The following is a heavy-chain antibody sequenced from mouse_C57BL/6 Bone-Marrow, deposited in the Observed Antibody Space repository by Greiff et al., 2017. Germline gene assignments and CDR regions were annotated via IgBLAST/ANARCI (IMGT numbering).Heavy chain of an antibody. CDR2: INPYNGGT. CDR3: ARWDGCLQPCKAMDF. V-gene: IGHV1-19*01. Sequence: VQLQQSGPVLVKPGASVKMSCKASGYTFTDYYMNWVKQSHGKSLEWIGVINPYNGGTSYNQKFKGKATLTVDKSSSTAYMELNSLTSEDSAVYYCARWDGCLQPCKAMDFWGRGTAVTVSS. CDR1: GYTFTDYY. D-gene: IGHD4-1*01. J-gene: IGHJ4*01.